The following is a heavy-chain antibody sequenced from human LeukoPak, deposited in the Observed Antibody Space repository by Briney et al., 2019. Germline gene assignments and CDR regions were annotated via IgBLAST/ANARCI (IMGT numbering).Heavy chain of an antibody. CDR3: ATGGPRRDGYNYEIVILSFYFDY. Sequence: GGSLRLSCAASGFTFSSYGMHWVRQAPGKGLEWVAVISYDGSNKYYADSVKGRFTISRDNSKNTLYLQMNSLRAEDTAVYYCATGGPRRDGYNYEIVILSFYFDYWGQGTLVTVSS. V-gene: IGHV3-30*03. CDR2: ISYDGSNK. CDR1: GFTFSSYG. D-gene: IGHD5-24*01. J-gene: IGHJ4*02.